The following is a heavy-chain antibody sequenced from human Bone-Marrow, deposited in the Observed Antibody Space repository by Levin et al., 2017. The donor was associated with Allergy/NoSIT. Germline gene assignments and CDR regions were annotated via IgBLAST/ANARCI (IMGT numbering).Heavy chain of an antibody. D-gene: IGHD6-13*01. J-gene: IGHJ5*02. CDR1: GGSISSSSYY. V-gene: IGHV4-39*07. CDR3: ARDGSPIAAAGPNLENWFDP. CDR2: IYYSGST. Sequence: ASETLSLTCTVSGGSISSSSYYWGWIRQPPGKGLEWIGSIYYSGSTYYNPSLKSRVTISVDTSKNQFSLKLSSVTAADTAVYYCARDGSPIAAAGPNLENWFDPWGQGTLVTVSS.